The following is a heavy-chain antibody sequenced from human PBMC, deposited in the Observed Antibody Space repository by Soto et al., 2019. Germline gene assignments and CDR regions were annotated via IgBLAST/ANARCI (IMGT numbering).Heavy chain of an antibody. CDR1: GFTFSSYS. Sequence: GGSLRLSCAASGFTFSSYSMNWVRQAPGKGMEWVSYISSSSSTIYYAGYVNVLITISRDNANNSLYLQMNSLGAEDTSVYYWARDRDIVVVASYENYFDYWGQVSLVTVSS. D-gene: IGHD2-15*01. J-gene: IGHJ4*02. V-gene: IGHV3-48*01. CDR3: ARDRDIVVVASYENYFDY. CDR2: ISSSSSTI.